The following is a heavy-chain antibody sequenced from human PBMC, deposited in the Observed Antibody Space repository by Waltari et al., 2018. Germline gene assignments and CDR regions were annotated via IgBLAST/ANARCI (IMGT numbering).Heavy chain of an antibody. V-gene: IGHV1-69*05. CDR3: ARDPWYYYDSSGYYTDY. D-gene: IGHD3-22*01. CDR1: GYTFTSYG. Sequence: QVQLVQSGAEVKKPGASVKVSCKASGYTFTSYGISWVRQAPGQGLEWMGGIIPIFGTSNYAQKFQGRVTITTDESTSTAYMELSSLRSEDTAVYYCARDPWYYYDSSGYYTDYWGQGTLVTVSS. J-gene: IGHJ4*02. CDR2: IIPIFGTS.